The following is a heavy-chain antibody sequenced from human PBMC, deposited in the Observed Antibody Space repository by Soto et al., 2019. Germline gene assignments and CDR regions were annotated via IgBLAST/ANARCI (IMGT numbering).Heavy chain of an antibody. J-gene: IGHJ4*02. CDR1: GGTFSSYA. CDR3: ARSNRGISRRVGFDY. CDR2: IIPIFGTA. Sequence: QVQLVQSGAEVKKPGSSVKVSCKASGGTFSSYAISWVRQAPGQGLEWMGGIIPIFGTANYAQKFQGRVTITADKSTSTVYMELSSLRSEDTAVYYCARSNRGISRRVGFDYWGQGTLVTVSS. V-gene: IGHV1-69*06. D-gene: IGHD2-15*01.